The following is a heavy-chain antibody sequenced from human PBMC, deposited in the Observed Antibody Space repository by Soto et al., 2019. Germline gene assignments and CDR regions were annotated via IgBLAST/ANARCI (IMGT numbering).Heavy chain of an antibody. D-gene: IGHD3-22*01. V-gene: IGHV2-5*01. CDR3: ARSHKDSGFPHDFDY. CDR2: ISGNDDD. J-gene: IGHJ4*02. CDR1: GFSLTTSAVG. Sequence: QITLKESGPTLVKPTQTLTLTCSFSGFSLTTSAVGVGWIRQPPGQALEWLALISGNDDDRYSPSLKSRLTITRDTAKRQVVLTMTNMGHVDTATYYCARSHKDSGFPHDFDYWGQGALVTVSS.